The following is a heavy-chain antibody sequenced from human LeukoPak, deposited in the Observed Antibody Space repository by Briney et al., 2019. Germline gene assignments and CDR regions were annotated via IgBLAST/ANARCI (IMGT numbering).Heavy chain of an antibody. D-gene: IGHD4-17*01. CDR2: INPNSGGT. CDR3: ARIHTVTTGALGY. Sequence: ASVKVSCKASGYTFTGYYMHWVRQAPGQGLEWMGWINPNSGGTNYAQKFQGRVTMTRDTSISTAYMELSRLRSDDTAVYYCARIHTVTTGALGYWAQGTLVTVSS. CDR1: GYTFTGYY. J-gene: IGHJ4*02. V-gene: IGHV1-2*02.